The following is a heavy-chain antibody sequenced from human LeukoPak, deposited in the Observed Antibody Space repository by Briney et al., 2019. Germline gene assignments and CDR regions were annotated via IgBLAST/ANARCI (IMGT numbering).Heavy chain of an antibody. CDR2: VYYNGLT. V-gene: IGHV4-59*11. Sequence: SETLSLTCTVSGGSIGPHYWTWMRQPPGKGLEWIGYVYYNGLTSYNASLRRRLILSVDTARNQVSLKLTSVTAADTAVYYCTREVSTVTFDYWGQGTLVTVSS. J-gene: IGHJ4*02. CDR3: TREVSTVTFDY. CDR1: GGSIGPHY. D-gene: IGHD4-17*01.